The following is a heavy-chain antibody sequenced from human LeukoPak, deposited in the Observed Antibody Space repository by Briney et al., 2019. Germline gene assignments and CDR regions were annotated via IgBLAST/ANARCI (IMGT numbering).Heavy chain of an antibody. CDR1: GFTFDDYA. Sequence: GRSLRLSCAASGFTFDDYAMHWVRQAPGKGLEWVSGISWNSGSIGYADSVKGRFTISRDNAKNSLCLQMNSLRAEDMALYYCARGDRFRYSYADYWGQGTLVTVSS. CDR2: ISWNSGSI. CDR3: ARGDRFRYSYADY. J-gene: IGHJ4*02. D-gene: IGHD5-18*01. V-gene: IGHV3-9*03.